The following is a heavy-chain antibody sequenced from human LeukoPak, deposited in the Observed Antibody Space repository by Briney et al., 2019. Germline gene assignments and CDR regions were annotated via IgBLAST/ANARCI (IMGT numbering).Heavy chain of an antibody. V-gene: IGHV3-23*01. J-gene: IGHJ6*02. CDR1: GFTFSSFA. Sequence: PGGSLRLSCGASGFTFSSFAMSCVPQAPGKGLEGGSAMSGWGGSTYYGDSVKGRFTISRDNSKNTLYLQMNSLRAEDTAVYYCAREDYDILTGYYYYYGMDVWGQGTTVTVSS. CDR3: AREDYDILTGYYYYYGMDV. CDR2: MSGWGGST. D-gene: IGHD3-9*01.